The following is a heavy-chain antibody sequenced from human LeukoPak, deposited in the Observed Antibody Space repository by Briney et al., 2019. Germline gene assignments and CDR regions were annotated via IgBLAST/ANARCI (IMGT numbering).Heavy chain of an antibody. CDR1: GGSISSGDYY. J-gene: IGHJ4*02. D-gene: IGHD3-10*01. V-gene: IGHV4-30-4*01. Sequence: PSQTLSLTCTVSGGSISSGDYYWSWIRQPPGKGLEWIGYIYYSGSTYYNPSLKSRVTISVDTSKNQFSLKLSSVTAADTAVYYCARASNYYGSGSLDYWGQGTLVTVSS. CDR2: IYYSGST. CDR3: ARASNYYGSGSLDY.